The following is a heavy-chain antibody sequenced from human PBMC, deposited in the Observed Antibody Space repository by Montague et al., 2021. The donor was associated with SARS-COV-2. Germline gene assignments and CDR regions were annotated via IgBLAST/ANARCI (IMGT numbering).Heavy chain of an antibody. CDR3: ARKTSRGLTIFGVVTASYCFDY. V-gene: IGHV4-39*01. CDR1: GGSISSSSYF. CDR2: IYYSGST. Sequence: SETLSLTCTVSGGSISSSSYFWGWIHQPPGKGLEWIGSIYYSGSTYYNPSLKSRVTISVDTSKNQFSLKLSSVTAADTAAFYCARKTSRGLTIFGVVTASYCFDYWGQGTLVTVSS. D-gene: IGHD3-3*01. J-gene: IGHJ4*02.